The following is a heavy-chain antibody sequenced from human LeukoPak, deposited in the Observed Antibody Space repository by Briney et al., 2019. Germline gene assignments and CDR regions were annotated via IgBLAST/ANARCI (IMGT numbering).Heavy chain of an antibody. J-gene: IGHJ6*04. V-gene: IGHV3-73*01. CDR1: GLTFSVPA. CDR2: IKTKADNYAT. CDR3: THPAYYYNVDV. Sequence: GGSLTLSCSASGLTFSVPAIHWVRQPSGKGLEWVGRIKTKADNYATAYAASVKRRFTISRDDSTNTAYLQMNSLKPEDTAVYYCTHPAYYYNVDVWGKGNPVTVSS. D-gene: IGHD6-25*01.